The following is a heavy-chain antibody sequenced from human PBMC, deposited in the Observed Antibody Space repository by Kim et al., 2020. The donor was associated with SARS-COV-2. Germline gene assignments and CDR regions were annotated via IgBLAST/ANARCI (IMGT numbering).Heavy chain of an antibody. J-gene: IGHJ4*02. Sequence: AEAVKRRFTISSDNSKNTLYLQMNTLGAEDTAVYYCAKGVGYYGSGSSDYWGQGTLVTVSS. CDR3: AKGVGYYGSGSSDY. D-gene: IGHD3-10*01. V-gene: IGHV3-33*06.